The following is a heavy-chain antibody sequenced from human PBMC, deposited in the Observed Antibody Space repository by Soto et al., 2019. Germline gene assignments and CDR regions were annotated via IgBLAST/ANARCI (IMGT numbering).Heavy chain of an antibody. J-gene: IGHJ3*02. CDR3: ARTIAAAGTPYDAFDI. CDR2: FYSGGST. CDR1: GFTVSSNY. Sequence: PGGSLRLSCAASGFTVSSNYMSWVRQAPGKGLEWVSVFYSGGSTYYADSVKGRFTISRDNSKNTLYLQMNSLRAEDTAVYYCARTIAAAGTPYDAFDIWGQGTMVTVSS. V-gene: IGHV3-53*01. D-gene: IGHD6-13*01.